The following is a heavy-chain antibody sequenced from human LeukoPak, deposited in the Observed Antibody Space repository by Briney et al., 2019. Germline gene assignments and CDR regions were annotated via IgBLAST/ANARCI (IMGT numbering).Heavy chain of an antibody. J-gene: IGHJ6*03. CDR2: ISGSGGST. CDR1: GFTFSNSG. V-gene: IGHV3-23*01. Sequence: GGSLRLSCAASGFTFSNSGMHWVRQAPGKGLEWVSAISGSGGSTYYADSVKGRFSISRDNSKNTLYLQMNSLRAEDTAVYYCAKDPPYYYYYMDVWGKGTTVTISS. CDR3: AKDPPYYYYYMDV.